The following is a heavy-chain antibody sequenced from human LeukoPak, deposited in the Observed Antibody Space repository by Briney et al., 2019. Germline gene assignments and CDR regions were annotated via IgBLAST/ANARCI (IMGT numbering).Heavy chain of an antibody. CDR3: ARGRNSWSSAYYYYMDV. CDR1: GGSFSGYY. J-gene: IGHJ6*03. V-gene: IGHV4-34*01. D-gene: IGHD2-2*01. Sequence: SETLSLTCAVYGGSFSGYYWSWIRQPPGKGLEWIGEINHSGSTNYNPSLKSRVTISVDTSKNQFSLKLSSVTAADTAVYYCARGRNSWSSAYYYYMDVWGKGTTVTVSS. CDR2: INHSGST.